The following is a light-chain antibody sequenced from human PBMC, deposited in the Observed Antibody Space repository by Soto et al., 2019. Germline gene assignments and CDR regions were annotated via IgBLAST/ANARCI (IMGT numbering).Light chain of an antibody. J-gene: IGLJ1*01. V-gene: IGLV2-14*01. CDR3: NSHTSGDFRL. CDR2: EVS. CDR1: SSDVGRYNH. Sequence: QSALTQPASVSGSPGQSITISCTGTSSDVGRYNHVSWYQHHPGKAPKLIISEVSNRPSGVSNRFSGSKSGYTASLTISGLQAEDEADYYCNSHTSGDFRLFGTGTKLTVL.